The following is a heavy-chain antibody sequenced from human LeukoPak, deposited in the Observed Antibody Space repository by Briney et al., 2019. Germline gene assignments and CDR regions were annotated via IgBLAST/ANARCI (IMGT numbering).Heavy chain of an antibody. V-gene: IGHV1-2*02. Sequence: ASVKVSCKASGYTFTGYYMHWVRQAPGQGLEWMGWINPNSGGTNYAQKFQGRVTMTRDTSISTAYMELSRLRSDDTAVYYCARVRVVPAASRWFDPWGQGTLVTVSS. J-gene: IGHJ5*02. D-gene: IGHD2-2*01. CDR1: GYTFTGYY. CDR2: INPNSGGT. CDR3: ARVRVVPAASRWFDP.